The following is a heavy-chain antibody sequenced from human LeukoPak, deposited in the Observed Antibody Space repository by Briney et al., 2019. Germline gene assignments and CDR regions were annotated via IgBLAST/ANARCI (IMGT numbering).Heavy chain of an antibody. CDR3: ALWGYFDSSGRHF. J-gene: IGHJ4*02. CDR1: GGSISSYY. CDR2: IYTSGST. V-gene: IGHV4-4*07. D-gene: IGHD3-22*01. Sequence: PSETLSLTCTVSGGSISSYYWSWIRQPAGKGLEWIGRIYTSGSTNYNPSLKSRVTISVDTSKNQFSLNLNSVTAADTAVYYCALWGYFDSSGRHFWGQGTLVTVSS.